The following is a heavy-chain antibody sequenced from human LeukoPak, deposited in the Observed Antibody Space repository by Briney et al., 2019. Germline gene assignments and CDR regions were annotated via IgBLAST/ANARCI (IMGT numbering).Heavy chain of an antibody. Sequence: PGGSLRLSCVASGFTFSIYGMHWVRQAPGKGLEWVAFIGYDTTDKIYAGSVKGRFTISRDNSKNTLYLQMNGLRAEDTALYYCANVPIAAAPDYWGQGTLVTVSS. CDR3: ANVPIAAAPDY. CDR2: IGYDTTDK. D-gene: IGHD6-25*01. J-gene: IGHJ4*02. V-gene: IGHV3-30*02. CDR1: GFTFSIYG.